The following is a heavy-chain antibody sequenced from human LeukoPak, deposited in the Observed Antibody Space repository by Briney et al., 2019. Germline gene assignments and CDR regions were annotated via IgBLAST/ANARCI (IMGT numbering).Heavy chain of an antibody. CDR1: GYSISSGYY. Sequence: PSETLSLTCTVSGYSISSGYYWGWIRQPPGKGLEWIGSIYHSGSTYYNPSLKSRVTISVDTSKYQFSLKLSSVTAADTAVYYCAREVHAKAWFDPWGQGTLVTVSS. CDR2: IYHSGST. V-gene: IGHV4-38-2*02. CDR3: AREVHAKAWFDP. J-gene: IGHJ5*02.